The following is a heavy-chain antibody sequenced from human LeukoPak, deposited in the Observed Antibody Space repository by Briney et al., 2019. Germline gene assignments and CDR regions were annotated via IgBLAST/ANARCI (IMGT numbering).Heavy chain of an antibody. D-gene: IGHD3-22*01. CDR2: IYYSGST. V-gene: IGHV4-59*11. CDR3: ARGGSGYYPDAFDI. Sequence: SETLSLACTVSGGSISSHYWSWIRQPPGKGLEWIGYIYYSGSTNYNPSLKSRVTISVDTSKNQFSLKLSSVTAADTAVYYCARGGSGYYPDAFDIWGQGTMVTVSS. J-gene: IGHJ3*02. CDR1: GGSISSHY.